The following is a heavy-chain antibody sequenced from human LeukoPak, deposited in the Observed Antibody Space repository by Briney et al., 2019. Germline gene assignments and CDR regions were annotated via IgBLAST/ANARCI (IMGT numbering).Heavy chain of an antibody. CDR3: ARGPYCSSTSCFGMDV. V-gene: IGHV4-31*03. D-gene: IGHD2-2*01. Sequence: SQTLSLTCTVSGDSISSGGSYWSWIRQHPGKGLEWIGYIYYSGSTYYNPSLKSRVTLSVDTSKNQFSLKLSSVTAADTAVYYCARGPYCSSTSCFGMDVWGQGTTVTVSS. J-gene: IGHJ6*02. CDR2: IYYSGST. CDR1: GDSISSGGSY.